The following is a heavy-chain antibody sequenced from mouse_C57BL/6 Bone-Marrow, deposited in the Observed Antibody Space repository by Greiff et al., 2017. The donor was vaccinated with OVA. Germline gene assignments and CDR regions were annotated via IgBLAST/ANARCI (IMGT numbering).Heavy chain of an antibody. CDR1: GYAFSSYW. CDR3: ARAAQAAWFAY. CDR2: IYPGDGDT. V-gene: IGHV1-80*01. Sequence: QVQLQQSGAELVKPGASVKISCKASGYAFSSYWMNWVKQRPGKGLEWIGQIYPGDGDTNYNGKFKGRATLTADKSSSTAYMQLSSLTSEDSAVYFCARAAQAAWFAYWGQGTLVTVSA. J-gene: IGHJ3*01. D-gene: IGHD3-2*02.